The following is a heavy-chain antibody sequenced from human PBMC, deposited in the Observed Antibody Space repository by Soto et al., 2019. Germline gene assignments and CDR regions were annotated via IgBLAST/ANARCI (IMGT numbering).Heavy chain of an antibody. CDR1: GYSFATSG. CDR2: ISAYNGNT. J-gene: IGHJ4*02. D-gene: IGHD3-22*01. V-gene: IGHV1-18*01. CDR3: ARAGQYYDSSGYAD. Sequence: QVKLVQSGTEVKKPGASMKVSCKASGYSFATSGISWVRQAPGQGLEWMGWISAYNGNTNYDQKLQDRIIMTTDTSTSTAHLELRSLRSDDTAVYYCARAGQYYDSSGYADWGQGTLVTVSS.